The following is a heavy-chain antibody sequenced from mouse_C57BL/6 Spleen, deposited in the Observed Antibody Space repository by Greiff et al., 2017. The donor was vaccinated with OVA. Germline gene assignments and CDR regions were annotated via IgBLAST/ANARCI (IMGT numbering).Heavy chain of an antibody. V-gene: IGHV2-5*01. CDR3: AKKEGVTTSYYAMDY. CDR1: GFSLTSYG. D-gene: IGHD2-1*01. J-gene: IGHJ4*01. Sequence: VMLVESGPGLVQPSQSLSITCTVSGFSLTSYGVHWVRQSPGKGLEWLGVIWRGGSTDYNAAFMSRLSITKDNSKSQVFFKMNSLQADDTAIYYCAKKEGVTTSYYAMDYWGQGTSVTVSS. CDR2: IWRGGST.